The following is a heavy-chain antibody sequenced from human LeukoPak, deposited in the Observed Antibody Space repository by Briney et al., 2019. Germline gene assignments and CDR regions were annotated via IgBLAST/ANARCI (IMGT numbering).Heavy chain of an antibody. Sequence: TGGSLRLSCAASGFTFSSYGMHWVRQAPGKGLEWVAVISYDGSNKYYADSVKGRFTISRDNSKNTLYLQMNSLRAEDTAVYYCAGTHRSGGSCLDYWGQGTLVTVSS. D-gene: IGHD2-15*01. CDR2: ISYDGSNK. CDR3: AGTHRSGGSCLDY. CDR1: GFTFSSYG. V-gene: IGHV3-30*03. J-gene: IGHJ4*02.